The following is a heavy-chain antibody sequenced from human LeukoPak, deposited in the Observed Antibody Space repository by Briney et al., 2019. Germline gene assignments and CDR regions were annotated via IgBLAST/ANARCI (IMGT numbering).Heavy chain of an antibody. J-gene: IGHJ6*02. V-gene: IGHV3-23*01. CDR1: GFTFSSYA. CDR3: ASRGEYCSSTSCYLGGFYYYYGMDV. Sequence: PGGSLRLSCAASGFTFSSYAMSWVRQAPGKGLEWVSAISGSGGSTYYADSVKGRFTISRDNSKNTLYLQMNSLRAEDTAVYYCASRGEYCSSTSCYLGGFYYYYGMDVWAQGTTVTVSS. D-gene: IGHD2-2*01. CDR2: ISGSGGST.